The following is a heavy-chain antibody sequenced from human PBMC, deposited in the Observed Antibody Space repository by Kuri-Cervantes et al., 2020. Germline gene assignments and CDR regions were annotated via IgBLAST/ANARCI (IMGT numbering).Heavy chain of an antibody. CDR2: LNPNSGNT. CDR1: GFPFSSHH. J-gene: IGHJ6*03. Sequence: ASVKVSCKASGFPFSSHHINWVRQTTGHGLEWMGWLNPNSGNTGYAQKFQGRVTMTRNTSISTAYMELSSLRSEDTAVYYCARSAYYDFWSGYFSDFYYYMDVWGKGTTVTVSS. CDR3: ARSAYYDFWSGYFSDFYYYMDV. D-gene: IGHD3-3*01. V-gene: IGHV1-8*01.